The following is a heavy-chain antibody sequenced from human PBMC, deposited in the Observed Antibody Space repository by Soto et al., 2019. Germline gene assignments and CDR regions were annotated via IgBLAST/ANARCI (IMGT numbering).Heavy chain of an antibody. D-gene: IGHD5-18*01. Sequence: GGSLRLSCAASGFTFSSSWMNWVRQAPGKGLEWVAGIKEDGSEKYYVDFVKGRFTISRDNAENSLYLQMNGLRAEDTAVYYCARDRGYSCFDYWGLG. CDR3: ARDRGYSCFDY. J-gene: IGHJ4*02. V-gene: IGHV3-7*01. CDR1: GFTFSSSW. CDR2: IKEDGSEK.